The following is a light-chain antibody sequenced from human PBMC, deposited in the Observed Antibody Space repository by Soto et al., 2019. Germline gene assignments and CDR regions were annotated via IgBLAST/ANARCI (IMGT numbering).Light chain of an antibody. CDR3: QQYGSSSWT. CDR1: QSVSSSY. Sequence: EIELTQSPGTLSLSPGERATLSCRASQSVSSSYLSWYQQKPGQAPRLIIYGTSSRATAIPDRFSGSGSGTDFTLTISSLEPEDFAVYYWQQYGSSSWTFGQGTKVEIK. V-gene: IGKV3-20*01. CDR2: GTS. J-gene: IGKJ1*01.